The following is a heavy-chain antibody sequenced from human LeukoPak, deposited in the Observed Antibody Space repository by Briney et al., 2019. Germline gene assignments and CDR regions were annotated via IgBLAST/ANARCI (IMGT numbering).Heavy chain of an antibody. CDR2: INNSGST. D-gene: IGHD1-26*01. J-gene: IGHJ6*03. Sequence: SETLSLTCDVNSGSFSGYYWSWIRQPPGKGLEWIGEINNSGSTNYNPSLKSRVTISVDTSKNQFSLKLNSVTAADTAVYYCARHGTRYYYYYMDVWGKGTTVTISS. V-gene: IGHV4-34*01. CDR3: ARHGTRYYYYYMDV. CDR1: SGSFSGYY.